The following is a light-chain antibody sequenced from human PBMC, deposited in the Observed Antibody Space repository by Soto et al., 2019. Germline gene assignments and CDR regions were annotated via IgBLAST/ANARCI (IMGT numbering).Light chain of an antibody. J-gene: IGKJ1*01. V-gene: IGKV3-20*01. CDR3: PQYGSSPLT. Sequence: EMGVTQSPATRSLSPGERATPSVRASQSVSSYLAWYQQKPGQAPRLLIYDASNRATGIPARFSGSGSGTDFTLTISRLEPEDFAVYYCPQYGSSPLTFGQGTKVDIK. CDR1: QSVSSY. CDR2: DAS.